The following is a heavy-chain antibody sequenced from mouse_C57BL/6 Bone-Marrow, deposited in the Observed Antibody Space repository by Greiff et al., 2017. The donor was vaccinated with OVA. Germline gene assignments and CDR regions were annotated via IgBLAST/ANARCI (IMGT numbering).Heavy chain of an antibody. Sequence: EVKLVESGGGLVKPGGSLKLSCAASGFTFSDYGMHWVRQAPEKGLEWVAYISSGSSTIYYADTVKGRFTISRDNAKNTLFLQMTRLTSEDTAMYYCARGLFLFDYWGQGTTLTVSS. CDR1: GFTFSDYG. CDR2: ISSGSSTI. J-gene: IGHJ2*01. V-gene: IGHV5-17*01. CDR3: ARGLFLFDY. D-gene: IGHD1-1*02.